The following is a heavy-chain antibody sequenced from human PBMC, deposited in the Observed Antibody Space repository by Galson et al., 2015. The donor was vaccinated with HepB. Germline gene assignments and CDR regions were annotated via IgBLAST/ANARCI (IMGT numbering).Heavy chain of an antibody. CDR1: GYTFTNYA. D-gene: IGHD2-21*01. Sequence: SVKVSCKASGYTFTNYAMHWVRQAPGQRLEWMGWINAGNGNTKYSQKFQGRVTITRDTSANTAYMELSNLRSEDTAVYYCARDPRQYSYYFDYWGQGTLVTVSS. CDR3: ARDPRQYSYYFDY. V-gene: IGHV1-3*01. J-gene: IGHJ4*02. CDR2: INAGNGNT.